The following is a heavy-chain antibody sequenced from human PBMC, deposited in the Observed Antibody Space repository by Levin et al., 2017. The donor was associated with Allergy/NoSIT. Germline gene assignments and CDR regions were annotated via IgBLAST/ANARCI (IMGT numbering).Heavy chain of an antibody. D-gene: IGHD3-22*01. J-gene: IGHJ2*01. V-gene: IGHV3-7*01. Sequence: GESLKISCAASGFTFSNYWMSWVRQAPGKGLEWVANIREDGTEKYYVDSVKGRFTISRDNAKNSLYLQMNSLRAEDAAVYYCARQTPHGYYDSSGYYSPSDLWGRGTLVTVSS. CDR3: ARQTPHGYYDSSGYYSPSDL. CDR2: IREDGTEK. CDR1: GFTFSNYW.